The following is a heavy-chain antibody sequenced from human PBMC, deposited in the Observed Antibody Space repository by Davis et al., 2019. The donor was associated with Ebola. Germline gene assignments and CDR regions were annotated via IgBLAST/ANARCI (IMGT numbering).Heavy chain of an antibody. CDR2: INHSGST. CDR1: GGSFSGYY. CDR3: ARAQGRYSGYVDP. V-gene: IGHV4-34*01. J-gene: IGHJ5*02. Sequence: SETLSLTCAVYGGSFSGYYWSWIRQPPGKGLEWIGEINHSGSTNYNPSLKSRVTISVDTSKNQFSLKLSSVIAADTAVYYCARAQGRYSGYVDPWGQGTLVTVSS. D-gene: IGHD5-12*01.